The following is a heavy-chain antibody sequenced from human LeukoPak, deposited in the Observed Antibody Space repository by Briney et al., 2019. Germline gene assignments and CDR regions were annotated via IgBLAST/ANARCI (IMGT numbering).Heavy chain of an antibody. Sequence: SETLSLTCTVSGGSISSGSYYWSWIRQPAGKGLEWIGRIYTSGSTNYNPSLKSRVTISVDTSKNQFSLKLSSVTDADTAVYYCARARWLQPIDYWGQGTLVTVSS. CDR1: GGSISSGSYY. CDR3: ARARWLQPIDY. CDR2: IYTSGST. J-gene: IGHJ4*02. V-gene: IGHV4-61*02. D-gene: IGHD5-24*01.